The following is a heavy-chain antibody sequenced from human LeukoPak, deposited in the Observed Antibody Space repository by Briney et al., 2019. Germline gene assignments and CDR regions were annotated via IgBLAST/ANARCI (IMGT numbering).Heavy chain of an antibody. Sequence: SETLSLTCTVSGGSISSYYWSWIRQPPGKGLEWIGYIYYSGSTNYNPSLRSRVTISVDTSKNQFSLKLSSVTAADTAVYYCARDEYNWFDPWGQGTLVTVSS. J-gene: IGHJ5*02. V-gene: IGHV4-59*01. CDR2: IYYSGST. CDR3: ARDEYNWFDP. CDR1: GGSISSYY.